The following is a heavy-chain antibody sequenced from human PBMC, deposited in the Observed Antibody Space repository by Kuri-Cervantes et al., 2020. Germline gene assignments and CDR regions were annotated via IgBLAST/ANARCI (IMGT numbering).Heavy chain of an antibody. CDR1: GFTFSSYA. J-gene: IGHJ4*02. D-gene: IGHD3-10*01. CDR3: ARTYYYGYHSDF. CDR2: ISGSGGST. Sequence: GESLKISCAASGFTFSSYAMSWVRQAPGKGLEWVSAISGSGGSTDYADSVKGRFTISRDNAKNSLYLQMNSLRAEDTAVYYCARTYYYGYHSDFWGQGTLVTVSS. V-gene: IGHV3-23*01.